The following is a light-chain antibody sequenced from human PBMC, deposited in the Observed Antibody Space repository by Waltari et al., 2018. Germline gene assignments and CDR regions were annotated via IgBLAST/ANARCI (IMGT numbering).Light chain of an antibody. CDR1: QSILYSSNNKNY. J-gene: IGKJ1*01. CDR3: HQFYSSPWT. V-gene: IGKV4-1*01. CDR2: WAS. Sequence: DIVMTQSPDSLAVSLGERATINCKSSQSILYSSNNKNYLTWYQQKPGQPPKLRVYWASTRESGVPDRFSGSGSGTDFTLTISSLQAEDVAVYYCHQFYSSPWTFGQGTKVEIK.